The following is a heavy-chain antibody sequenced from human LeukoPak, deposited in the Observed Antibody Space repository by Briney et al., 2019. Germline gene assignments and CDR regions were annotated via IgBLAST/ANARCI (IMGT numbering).Heavy chain of an antibody. J-gene: IGHJ4*02. CDR3: ARDDSGAKVDIDY. V-gene: IGHV1-18*01. Sequence: ASVTVSCKASGYSFGDYGFSWVRQAPGQGLEWLGWISAYNGNRNYAQKVEGRVTMTTDTSTSTATLELRGLRPDDTAVYYCARDDSGAKVDIDYWGQGTLLIVSS. CDR1: GYSFGDYG. D-gene: IGHD5-12*01. CDR2: ISAYNGNR.